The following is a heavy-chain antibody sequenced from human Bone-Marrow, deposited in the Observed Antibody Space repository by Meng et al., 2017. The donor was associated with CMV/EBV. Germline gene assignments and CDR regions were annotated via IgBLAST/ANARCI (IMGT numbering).Heavy chain of an antibody. J-gene: IGHJ6*02. D-gene: IGHD2-2*01. CDR2: IKSKTDGGTT. Sequence: GESLKISCAASGFTFSNAWMSWVRQAPGKGLEWVGRIKSKTDGGTTDYAAPVKGRFTISRDDSKNTLYLQMNNLKTEDTAAYYCTTGLGYCSSTSCSPWVDVWGQGTTVTVSS. CDR1: GFTFSNAW. CDR3: TTGLGYCSSTSCSPWVDV. V-gene: IGHV3-15*01.